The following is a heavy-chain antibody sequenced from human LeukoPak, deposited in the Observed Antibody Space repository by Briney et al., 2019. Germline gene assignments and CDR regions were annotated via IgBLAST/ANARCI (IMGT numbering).Heavy chain of an antibody. V-gene: IGHV3-66*01. CDR3: ARATDPNNWFDP. J-gene: IGHJ5*02. CDR2: IYTGGGT. Sequence: PGGSLRLSCVASGFTVSSPYMNWARQAPGKGLEWVSVIYTGGGTYYADSVKGRFTISRDNSNNTLYLQMNSLRAEDTAVYYCARATDPNNWFDPWGQGTLVTVSS. CDR1: GFTVSSPY.